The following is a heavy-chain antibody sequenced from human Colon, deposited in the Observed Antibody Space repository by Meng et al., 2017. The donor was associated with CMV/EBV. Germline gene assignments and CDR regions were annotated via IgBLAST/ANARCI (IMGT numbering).Heavy chain of an antibody. J-gene: IGHJ4*02. CDR3: ASTIAAAGLDY. Sequence: GGSLRLSCAASGFTFSNYGMSWVRQAPGKGLEWVSVISGNGGSTYYGDSVKGRFTISRDNSNNTLYLQVDSLRPEDTATYYCASTIAAAGLDYWGQGTLVTVSS. V-gene: IGHV3-23*01. CDR1: GFTFSNYG. CDR2: ISGNGGST. D-gene: IGHD6-13*01.